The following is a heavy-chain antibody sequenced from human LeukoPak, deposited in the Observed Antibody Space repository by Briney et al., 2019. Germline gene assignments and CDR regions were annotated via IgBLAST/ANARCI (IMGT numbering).Heavy chain of an antibody. CDR3: ATALGYSYGFDY. J-gene: IGHJ4*02. Sequence: ASVKVSCKVSGYTLTELSMHWVRQAPGKGLEWMGGFDPEDGETIYAQKFQGRVTMTEDTSTDTAYMELSSLRSEDTAAYYCATALGYSYGFDYWGQGTLVTVSS. V-gene: IGHV1-24*01. D-gene: IGHD5-18*01. CDR2: FDPEDGET. CDR1: GYTLTELS.